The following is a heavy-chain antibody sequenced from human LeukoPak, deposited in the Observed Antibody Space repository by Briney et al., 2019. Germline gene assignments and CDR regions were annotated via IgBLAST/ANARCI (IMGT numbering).Heavy chain of an antibody. CDR1: GFTFDDYA. CDR2: ISWNSGSI. Sequence: PGGSLRLSCAASGFTFDDYAMHWVRQAPGKGLEWVSGISWNSGSIGYADSVKGRFTISRDNAKNSLYLQMNSLRAEDTALYYCAKENSIAAAGTFDPWGQGTLVTVSS. D-gene: IGHD6-13*01. CDR3: AKENSIAAAGTFDP. J-gene: IGHJ5*02. V-gene: IGHV3-9*01.